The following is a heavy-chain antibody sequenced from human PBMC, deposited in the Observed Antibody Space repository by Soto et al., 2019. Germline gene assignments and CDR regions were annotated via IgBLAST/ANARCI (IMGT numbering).Heavy chain of an antibody. D-gene: IGHD3-22*01. CDR1: GFSLSTIGMC. CDR3: ARIWAPGYASRSFDY. CDR2: IDWADDK. J-gene: IGHJ4*02. V-gene: IGHV2-70*01. Sequence: YGPTLVNPTQTVTMTCTCSGFSLSTIGMCVSWIRQPPGKALKWLALIDWADDKYYSTSLKTRLTISKDTSKNQVVLTLTNMDPVDTATFYCARIWAPGYASRSFDYWGQGTLVTVSS.